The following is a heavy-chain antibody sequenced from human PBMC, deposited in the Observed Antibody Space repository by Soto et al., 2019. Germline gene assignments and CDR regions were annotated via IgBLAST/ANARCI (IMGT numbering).Heavy chain of an antibody. D-gene: IGHD6-13*01. J-gene: IGHJ5*02. Sequence: LXLTCIVSGGSISEKYWNWVRQPPGKGLEWIGLIFANGHTDYNPSLKSRVTMSVDASKNQFSLRLTSMTAADTAVYYCVASLAASGLNWLDPWGRGTLVTVSS. CDR1: GGSISEKY. V-gene: IGHV4-4*07. CDR3: VASLAASGLNWLDP. CDR2: IFANGHT.